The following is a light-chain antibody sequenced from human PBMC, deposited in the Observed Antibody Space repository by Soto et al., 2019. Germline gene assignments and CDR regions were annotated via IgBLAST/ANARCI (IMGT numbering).Light chain of an antibody. CDR1: SSNIGSNH. J-gene: IGLJ2*01. Sequence: QAVVTQPPSASGTPGQRVTISCSGSSSNIGSNHVYWYQQLPGTAPKFLIYRSDQPTSGVPDRFSGSKSGTAASLAISGLRCEDEADYYCTAWDDSLGVVFGGGTKLTFL. V-gene: IGLV1-47*01. CDR3: TAWDDSLGVV. CDR2: RSD.